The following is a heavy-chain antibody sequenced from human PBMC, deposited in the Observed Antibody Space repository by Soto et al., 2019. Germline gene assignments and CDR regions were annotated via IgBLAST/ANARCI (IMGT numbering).Heavy chain of an antibody. V-gene: IGHV4-59*12. CDR3: ARGFSGGSVYYPDAYNWFDP. CDR2: IYYSGST. Sequence: PSETLSLTCTVSGGSISSYYWSWIRQPPGKGLEWIGYIYYSGSTNYNPSLKSRLTISLDTSKNQFFLRLSSVTAADTAVYYCARGFSGGSVYYPDAYNWFDPWGQGTLVTVPS. D-gene: IGHD2-15*01. CDR1: GGSISSYY. J-gene: IGHJ5*02.